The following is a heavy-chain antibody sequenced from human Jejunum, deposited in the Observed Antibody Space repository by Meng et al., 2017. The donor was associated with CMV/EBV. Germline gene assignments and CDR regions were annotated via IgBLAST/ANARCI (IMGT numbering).Heavy chain of an antibody. D-gene: IGHD4-17*01. J-gene: IGHJ4*02. CDR3: ARHGDLPDFDY. CDR1: GDYISSGYY. Sequence: QVHLQGSGPGLVRPSETLSLTCAVSGDYISSGYYWGWIRQPPGKGLEWIASIYLNGNSHSNPSLKSRLTISVDTSKNQFSLSLISVTAADTGVYYCARHGDLPDFDYWGQGALVTVSS. V-gene: IGHV4-38-2*01. CDR2: IYLNGNS.